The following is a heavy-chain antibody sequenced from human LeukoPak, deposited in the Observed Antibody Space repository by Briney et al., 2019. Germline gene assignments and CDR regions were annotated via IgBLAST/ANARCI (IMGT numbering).Heavy chain of an antibody. CDR2: ISGSGGST. CDR1: GFTFSSYA. Sequence: GGSLRLSCAASGFTFSSYAMSWVRQAPGKGLEWVSAISGSGGSTYYADSVKGRFTISRDNSKNTLYLQMNSLRAEDTAVYYCAKDQEDYGDYVIFVFDYWGQGTLVTVSS. CDR3: AKDQEDYGDYVIFVFDY. V-gene: IGHV3-23*01. J-gene: IGHJ4*02. D-gene: IGHD4-17*01.